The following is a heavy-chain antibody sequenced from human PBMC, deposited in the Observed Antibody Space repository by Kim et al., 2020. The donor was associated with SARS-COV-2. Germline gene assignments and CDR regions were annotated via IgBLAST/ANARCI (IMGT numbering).Heavy chain of an antibody. J-gene: IGHJ6*02. D-gene: IGHD6-19*01. CDR3: AGWSYYGMDV. Sequence: GGSLIPSCAASGFTFDDYAMEWVRQAPGKGLEWVAGITWNSGSIGYADSVKGRFAISRDNAKNSLYLQMNSLRTEDTALYYCAGWSYYGMDVWGQGTTVTVSS. CDR1: GFTFDDYA. V-gene: IGHV3-9*01. CDR2: ITWNSGSI.